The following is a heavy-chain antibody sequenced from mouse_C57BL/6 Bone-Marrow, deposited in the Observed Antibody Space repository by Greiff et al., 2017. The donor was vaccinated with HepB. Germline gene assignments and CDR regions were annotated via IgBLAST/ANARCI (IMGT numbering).Heavy chain of an antibody. CDR2: IRNKANGYAT. D-gene: IGHD1-1*01. CDR3: VKAVSSGSSYTWFAY. V-gene: IGHV7-4*01. J-gene: IGHJ3*01. CDR1: GFTFNDYH. Sequence: DVKLQESGGGLVQPGASLRLSCAASGFTFNDYHMSWVRQPPGKAPEWLALIRNKANGYATEYTASVKGRFTISRDNSQNILYLQMNTLRAEDSATYYCVKAVSSGSSYTWFAYWGQGTLVTVSA.